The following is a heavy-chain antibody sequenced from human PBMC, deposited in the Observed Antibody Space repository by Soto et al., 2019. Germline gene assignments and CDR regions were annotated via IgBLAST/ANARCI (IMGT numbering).Heavy chain of an antibody. CDR1: GGTFSSYT. J-gene: IGHJ4*02. Sequence: ASVKVSCKASGGTFSSYTISWVRQAPGQGLEWMGRIIPILGIANYAQKFQGRVTITADKSTSTAYMELSSLRSEDTAVYYCARDHCSSTSCYAGVNYFDYWGQGTLVTVSS. V-gene: IGHV1-69*04. CDR3: ARDHCSSTSCYAGVNYFDY. D-gene: IGHD2-2*01. CDR2: IIPILGIA.